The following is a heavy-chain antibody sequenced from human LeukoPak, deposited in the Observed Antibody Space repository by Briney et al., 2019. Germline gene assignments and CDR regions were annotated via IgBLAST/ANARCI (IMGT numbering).Heavy chain of an antibody. Sequence: GRSLRLSCAASGFTFSSYGMHWVRQAPGKGLEWVAVIWYDGSNKYYADSVKGRFTISRDNSMNTLYLQMNSLRAEDTAVYYCARERQWLATDAFDIWGQGTMVTVSS. CDR2: IWYDGSNK. D-gene: IGHD6-19*01. CDR3: ARERQWLATDAFDI. J-gene: IGHJ3*02. V-gene: IGHV3-33*01. CDR1: GFTFSSYG.